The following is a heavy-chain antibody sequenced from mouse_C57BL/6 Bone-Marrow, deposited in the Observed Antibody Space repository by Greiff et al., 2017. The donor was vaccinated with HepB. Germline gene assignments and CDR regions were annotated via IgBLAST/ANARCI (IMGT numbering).Heavy chain of an antibody. CDR2: IYPGNSDT. Sequence: EVKLVESGTVLARPGASVKMSCKTSGYTFTSYWMHWVKQRPGQGLEWIGAIYPGNSDTSYNQKFKGKAKLTAVTSASTAYMELSSLTNEDSAVYYCTRRWLLRGDAMDYWGQGTSVTVSS. CDR3: TRRWLLRGDAMDY. CDR1: GYTFTSYW. V-gene: IGHV1-5*01. D-gene: IGHD2-3*01. J-gene: IGHJ4*01.